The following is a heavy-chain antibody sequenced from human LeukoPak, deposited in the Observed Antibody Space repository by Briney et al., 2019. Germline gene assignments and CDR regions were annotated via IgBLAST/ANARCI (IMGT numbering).Heavy chain of an antibody. V-gene: IGHV3-74*01. D-gene: IGHD3-10*01. CDR1: GFTFSSYW. CDR2: INSDGGST. Sequence: GGSLRLSCAASGFTFSSYWMHWVRQAPGKGLVWVSRINSDGGSTSYADSVKGRFTISRDNAKNTLYLQMNSLRAEDTAVYYCSTGSGHAFDIWGQGTMVTVSS. J-gene: IGHJ3*02. CDR3: STGSGHAFDI.